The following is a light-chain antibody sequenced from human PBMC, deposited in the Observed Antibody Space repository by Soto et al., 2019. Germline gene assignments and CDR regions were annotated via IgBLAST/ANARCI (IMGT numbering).Light chain of an antibody. J-gene: IGLJ1*01. Sequence: QSALTQPASVSGSPGQSITISCTGTSSDVGAYNFVSWYQQYPGKAPKVMIYGVNNRPSGVSNRFSGSKSGNTASLTISGLQAEDEADYYCSSFTRSSTYVFGSGTKLTVL. CDR2: GVN. CDR3: SSFTRSSTYV. CDR1: SSDVGAYNF. V-gene: IGLV2-14*01.